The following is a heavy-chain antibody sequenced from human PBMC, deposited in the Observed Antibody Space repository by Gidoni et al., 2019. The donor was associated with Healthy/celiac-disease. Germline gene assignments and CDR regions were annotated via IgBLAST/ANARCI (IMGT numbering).Heavy chain of an antibody. CDR2: TNHSGST. J-gene: IGHJ4*02. CDR3: ARDLAVAGTFWLDY. Sequence: QVQLQQWGAGLLKPSETLSLTCAVYGGSFSGYYWSWIRQPPGKGLEWIGETNHSGSTNYNPSLKSRVTISVDTSKNQFSLKLSSVTAADTAVYYCARDLAVAGTFWLDYWGQGTLVTVSS. V-gene: IGHV4-34*01. CDR1: GGSFSGYY. D-gene: IGHD6-19*01.